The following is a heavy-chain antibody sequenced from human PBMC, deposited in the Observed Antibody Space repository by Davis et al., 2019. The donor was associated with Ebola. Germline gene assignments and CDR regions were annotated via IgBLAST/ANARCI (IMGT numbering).Heavy chain of an antibody. V-gene: IGHV4-59*12. CDR3: ARWLYYDDNSGSFDF. CDR2: IFYSGSS. Sequence: MPSETLSLTCTVSGGSISDYYWSWIRQSPGKGLEWIGNIFYSGSSSYSGSTNYHSSLKSRIFISVDTSKNQFSLKLNSVTAADMAVYYCARWLYYDDNSGSFDFWGRGTLVTVSS. CDR1: GGSISDYY. J-gene: IGHJ4*02. D-gene: IGHD3-22*01.